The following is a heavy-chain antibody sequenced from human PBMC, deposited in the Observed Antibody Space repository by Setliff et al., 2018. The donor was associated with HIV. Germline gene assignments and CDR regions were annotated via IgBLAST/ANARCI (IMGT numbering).Heavy chain of an antibody. V-gene: IGHV1-18*01. D-gene: IGHD3-3*01. CDR3: ARGWRVFSRDDPDVIHYYMDV. CDR2: INIRNGNT. J-gene: IGHJ6*03. Sequence: ASVKVSCKASGYSFTSAGDSGVRQAPGQGLEWRGWINIRNGNTNYAQKFQGRVTMTTDTSASTALIEMNSLRSDDSAIYYVARGWRVFSRDDPDVIHYYMDVWGEGTTVTVSS. CDR1: GYSFTSAG.